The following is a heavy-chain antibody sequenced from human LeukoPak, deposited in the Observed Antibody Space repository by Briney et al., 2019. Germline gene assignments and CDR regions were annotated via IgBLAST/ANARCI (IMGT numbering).Heavy chain of an antibody. D-gene: IGHD6-19*01. V-gene: IGHV3-23*01. CDR2: ISGSGGST. Sequence: GGSLRLSCAASGFTFSRYALSWVRQAPGKGLKWVSTISGSGGSTYYADSVKGRFTISRDNSKNTLYLQMNSLRAEDTAIYHCAKSSSGWSAEYFQHWGQGTLVTVSS. CDR1: GFTFSRYA. CDR3: AKSSSGWSAEYFQH. J-gene: IGHJ1*01.